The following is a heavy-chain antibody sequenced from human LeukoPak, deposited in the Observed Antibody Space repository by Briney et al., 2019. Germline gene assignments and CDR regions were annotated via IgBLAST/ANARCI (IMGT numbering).Heavy chain of an antibody. CDR3: AKDIKLAPSSGFDY. J-gene: IGHJ4*02. V-gene: IGHV3-21*04. D-gene: IGHD3-22*01. CDR1: GFTFSNYN. CDR2: ITSSSTYI. Sequence: PGGSLRLSCAASGFTFSNYNMNWVRQAPGKGLEWVSSITSSSTYIYYADSVKGRFTISRDNAKNSLYLQMNSLRAEDMALYYCAKDIKLAPSSGFDYWGQGTLVTVSS.